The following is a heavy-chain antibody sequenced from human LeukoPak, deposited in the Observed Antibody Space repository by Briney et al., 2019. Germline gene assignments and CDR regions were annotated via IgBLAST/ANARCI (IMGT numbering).Heavy chain of an antibody. D-gene: IGHD6-13*01. CDR3: AKYMGLQQLAGFHYMDV. Sequence: PGGSLRLSCAASGFTFDDYAMHWVRQAPGKGLEWVSGISWNSGSIGYADSVKGRFTISRDNAKNSLYLQMNSLRAEDLALYYCAKYMGLQQLAGFHYMDVGGKGTTVTVSS. J-gene: IGHJ6*03. V-gene: IGHV3-9*03. CDR1: GFTFDDYA. CDR2: ISWNSGSI.